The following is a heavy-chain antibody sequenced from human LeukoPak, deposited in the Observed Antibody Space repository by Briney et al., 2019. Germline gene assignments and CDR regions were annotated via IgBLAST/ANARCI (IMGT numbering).Heavy chain of an antibody. D-gene: IGHD2-8*02. CDR2: TNSDGSST. CDR3: ARAWWGEGHFDY. J-gene: IGHJ4*02. CDR1: GFTFSGYW. Sequence: GGCLRLSCVASGFTFSGYWMHWVRQAPGKGLVWVSRTNSDGSSTSYVDSVKGRFTISRDNAKNTLYLQMNSLRGEDTAVYYCARAWWGEGHFDYWGQGTLVAVSS. V-gene: IGHV3-74*01.